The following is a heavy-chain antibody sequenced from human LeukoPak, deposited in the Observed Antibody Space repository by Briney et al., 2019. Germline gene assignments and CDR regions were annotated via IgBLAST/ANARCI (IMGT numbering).Heavy chain of an antibody. D-gene: IGHD3-10*01. CDR2: IYYSGST. Sequence: SETLSLTCTVSGGSISSNSYYWGWIRQPPGKGLEWIGSIYYSGSTYCNPSLKSRVTISVDTSKNQFSLKLSSVTAADTAVYYCARNRYYYGSGSYGVPNWFDPWGQGTLVTVSS. J-gene: IGHJ5*02. CDR3: ARNRYYYGSGSYGVPNWFDP. V-gene: IGHV4-39*01. CDR1: GGSISSNSYY.